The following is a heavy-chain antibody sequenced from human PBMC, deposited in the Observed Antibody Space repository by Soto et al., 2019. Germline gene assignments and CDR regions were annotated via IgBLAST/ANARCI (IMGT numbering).Heavy chain of an antibody. CDR3: AGDLTYYYDSSGRNWFDP. D-gene: IGHD3-22*01. V-gene: IGHV1-69*06. CDR2: IIPIFGTA. CDR1: GGTFSSYA. Sequence: QVQLVQSGAEVKKPGSSVKVSCKASGGTFSSYAISWVGQAPGQGLEWMGGIIPIFGTAHYAQKFQGRVTITADKSTITAYMELSSLRSEDTAVYYCAGDLTYYYDSSGRNWFDPWGQGTLVTVSS. J-gene: IGHJ5*02.